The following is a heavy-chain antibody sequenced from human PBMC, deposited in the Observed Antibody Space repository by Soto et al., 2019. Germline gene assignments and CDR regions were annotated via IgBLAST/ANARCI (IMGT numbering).Heavy chain of an antibody. CDR3: ARVPYGDYYFDY. J-gene: IGHJ4*02. V-gene: IGHV4-34*01. Sequence: KSSETLSLTCAVYGGSFSGYYWSWIRQPPGKGLEWIGEINHSGSTNYNPSLKSRATISVDTSKNQFSLKLSSVTAADTAVYYCARVPYGDYYFDYWGQGTLVTVSS. CDR2: INHSGST. CDR1: GGSFSGYY. D-gene: IGHD4-17*01.